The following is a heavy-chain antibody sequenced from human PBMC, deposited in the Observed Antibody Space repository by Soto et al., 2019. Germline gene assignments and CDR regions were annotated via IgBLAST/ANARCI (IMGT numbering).Heavy chain of an antibody. CDR3: ARDEGHIVVVVAPNAFDI. V-gene: IGHV3-48*01. Sequence: GGSLRLSCAASGFTFGSYSMNWVRQAPGKGLEWVSYISSSSSTIYYADSVKGRFTISRDNAKNSLYLQMNSLRAEDTAVYYCARDEGHIVVVVAPNAFDICGQGTMVTVSS. D-gene: IGHD2-15*01. J-gene: IGHJ3*02. CDR1: GFTFGSYS. CDR2: ISSSSSTI.